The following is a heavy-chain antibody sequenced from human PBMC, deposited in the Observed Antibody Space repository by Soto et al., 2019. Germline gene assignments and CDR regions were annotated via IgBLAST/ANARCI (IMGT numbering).Heavy chain of an antibody. CDR1: GYTFTSDY. D-gene: IGHD2-15*01. CDR2: INPSGGST. V-gene: IGHV1-46*01. CDR3: ARNSVGEGYCSGNSCHWYFDL. Sequence: HVQLVQSGAEVKKPGASVKVSCKASGYTFTSDYMHWLRQAPGQGLEWMGIINPSGGSTSYAQKFQGRATLTRDTSTSTVYMELSSLRSEDTAVYYCARNSVGEGYCSGNSCHWYFDLWGRGTLVTVSS. J-gene: IGHJ2*01.